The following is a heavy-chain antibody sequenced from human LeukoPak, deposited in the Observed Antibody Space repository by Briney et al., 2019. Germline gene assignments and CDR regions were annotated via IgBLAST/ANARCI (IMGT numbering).Heavy chain of an antibody. CDR3: ARDRRMTDYMDV. CDR1: GGTFSSYT. CDR2: IIPILGIA. V-gene: IGHV1-69*04. Sequence: ASVKVSCKASGGTFSSYTISWVRQAPGQGLEWMRRIIPILGIANYAQKFQGRVTITADKSTSTAYMELSSLRSEDTAVYYCARDRRMTDYMDVWGKGTTVTVSS. J-gene: IGHJ6*03. D-gene: IGHD2-8*01.